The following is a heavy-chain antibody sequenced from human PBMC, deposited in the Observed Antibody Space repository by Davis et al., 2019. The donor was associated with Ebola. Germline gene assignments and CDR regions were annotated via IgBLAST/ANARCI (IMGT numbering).Heavy chain of an antibody. CDR2: ISSSSSYI. D-gene: IGHD2-15*01. Sequence: PGGSLRLSCAASGFTFSSYSMNWVRQAPGQGLEWVSSISSSSSYIYYADSVKGRFTISRDNAKNSLYLQMNSLRAEDTAVYYCARGAGDIVVVVAAASYYYGMDVWGQGTTVTVSS. J-gene: IGHJ6*02. CDR3: ARGAGDIVVVVAAASYYYGMDV. V-gene: IGHV3-21*01. CDR1: GFTFSSYS.